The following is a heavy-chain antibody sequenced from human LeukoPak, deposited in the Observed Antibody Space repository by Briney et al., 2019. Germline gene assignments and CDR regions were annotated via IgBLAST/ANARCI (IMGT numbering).Heavy chain of an antibody. J-gene: IGHJ5*02. D-gene: IGHD2-2*01. CDR2: INHSGST. V-gene: IGHV4-34*01. Sequence: SETLSLTCAVYGGSFSGYYWSWIRQPPWKGLEWIGEINHSGSTNYNPSLKSRVTISVHTSKNQFSLKLSSVTAADTAVYYCARRGYCSSTSCYRFRFDPWGQGTLVTVSS. CDR3: ARRGYCSSTSCYRFRFDP. CDR1: GGSFSGYY.